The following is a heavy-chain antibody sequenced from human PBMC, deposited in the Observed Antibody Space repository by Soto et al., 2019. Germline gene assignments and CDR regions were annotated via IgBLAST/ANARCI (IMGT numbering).Heavy chain of an antibody. Sequence: ESGGGLVKPGGSLRLSCAASGFTFSSYSMNWVRQAPGKGLEWVSSISSSSSYIYYADSVKGRFTISRDNAKNSLYLQMNSLRAEDTAVYYCASIDYGDYEADVWGKGTTVTVSS. CDR3: ASIDYGDYEADV. J-gene: IGHJ6*04. D-gene: IGHD4-17*01. V-gene: IGHV3-21*01. CDR2: ISSSSSYI. CDR1: GFTFSSYS.